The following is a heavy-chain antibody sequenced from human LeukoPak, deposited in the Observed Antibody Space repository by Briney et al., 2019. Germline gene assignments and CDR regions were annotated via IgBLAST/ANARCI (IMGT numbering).Heavy chain of an antibody. V-gene: IGHV1-24*01. J-gene: IGHJ5*01. CDR2: FDPEDGET. CDR3: ARDPSGYNSGWYWFDS. CDR1: GYTLTELS. Sequence: ASVKVSCKVSGYTLTELSMHWVRQAPGKGLEWMGGFDPEDGETIYAQKFQGRVTMTEDTSTDTAYMELSSLRSEDTAVYFCARDPSGYNSGWYWFDSWGQGTLVTVSS. D-gene: IGHD6-19*01.